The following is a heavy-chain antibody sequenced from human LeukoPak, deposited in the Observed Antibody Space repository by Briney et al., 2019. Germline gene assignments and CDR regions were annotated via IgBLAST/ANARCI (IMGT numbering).Heavy chain of an antibody. D-gene: IGHD3-10*01. Sequence: GGALRLSCAASGFTFSSYSMNWVRQAPGKGLEWVSSISSSSSYIYYADSVKGRFTISRDNAKNSLYLQMNSLRAEDTAVYYCARVRLLWFGESHYGMDVWGQGTTVTVSS. CDR3: ARVRLLWFGESHYGMDV. V-gene: IGHV3-21*01. J-gene: IGHJ6*02. CDR2: ISSSSSYI. CDR1: GFTFSSYS.